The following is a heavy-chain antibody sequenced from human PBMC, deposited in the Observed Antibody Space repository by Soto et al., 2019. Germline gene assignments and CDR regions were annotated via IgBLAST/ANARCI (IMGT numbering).Heavy chain of an antibody. CDR3: ARGGYYDSSGSRNYHYYGMNV. CDR2: MNPNSGNT. Sequence: ASVKVSCKASGYTFTSYDINWVRQATGQGLEWMGWMNPNSGNTGYAQKFQGRVSMTTDTSSNTAYMELRSLRSDDTAMYYCARGGYYDSSGSRNYHYYGMNVWGQGTTVTVSS. CDR1: GYTFTSYD. D-gene: IGHD3-22*01. V-gene: IGHV1-8*01. J-gene: IGHJ6*02.